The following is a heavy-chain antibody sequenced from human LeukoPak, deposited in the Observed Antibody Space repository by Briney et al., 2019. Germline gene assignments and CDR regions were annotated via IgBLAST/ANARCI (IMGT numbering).Heavy chain of an antibody. CDR3: ARDGDSSSSLFDI. J-gene: IGHJ3*02. CDR1: GGSISSGSYY. V-gene: IGHV4-61*02. D-gene: IGHD6-6*01. CDR2: MYTSGRT. Sequence: PSETLSLTCTVPGGSISSGSYYWSWIRQPAGKGLEWIGRMYTSGRTNYNPSLKSRVTISVDTSKNQFSLKLSSVTAADTAVYYCARDGDSSSSLFDIWGQGTTVTVSS.